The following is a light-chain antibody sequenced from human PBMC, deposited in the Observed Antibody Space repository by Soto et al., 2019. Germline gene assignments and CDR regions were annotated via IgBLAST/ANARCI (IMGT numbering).Light chain of an antibody. J-gene: IGLJ3*02. V-gene: IGLV1-40*01. CDR3: QAYDYSLTASV. CDR1: SSNLGAGYD. Sequence: QSVLTQPPSVSGAPGQRVTLACTGNSSNLGAGYDVLWYQQLPGAAPKLVIFGNRNRPSGVPERFSGSKSGTSASLAITGLQAEDEADYYCQAYDYSLTASVFGGGTKLTVL. CDR2: GNR.